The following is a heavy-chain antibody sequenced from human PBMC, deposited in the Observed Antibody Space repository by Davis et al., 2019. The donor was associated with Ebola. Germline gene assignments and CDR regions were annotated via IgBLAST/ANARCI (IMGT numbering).Heavy chain of an antibody. D-gene: IGHD3-9*01. Sequence: GESLKISCAASGFTFSSYWMHWVRQAPGKGLVWVSRINSDGSSTSYADSVKGRFTISRDNAKNTLYLQMNSLRAEDTAVYYCARQQGDSYYDILTGYYPNYGMDVWGQGTTVTVSS. V-gene: IGHV3-74*01. CDR2: INSDGSST. CDR3: ARQQGDSYYDILTGYYPNYGMDV. J-gene: IGHJ6*02. CDR1: GFTFSSYW.